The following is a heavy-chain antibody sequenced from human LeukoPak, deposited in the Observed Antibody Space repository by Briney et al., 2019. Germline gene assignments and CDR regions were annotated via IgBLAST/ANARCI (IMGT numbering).Heavy chain of an antibody. J-gene: IGHJ4*02. CDR1: GGSFSGYY. CDR3: ARRDDCSGGSCKLGY. CDR2: INHSGST. Sequence: SETLSLTCAVYGGSFSGYYWSWIRQPPGKGLEWIGEINHSGSTNYNPSLKSRVTMSVDTSKNQFSLKLSSVTAADTAVYYCARRDDCSGGSCKLGYWGQGTLVTVSS. D-gene: IGHD2-15*01. V-gene: IGHV4-34*01.